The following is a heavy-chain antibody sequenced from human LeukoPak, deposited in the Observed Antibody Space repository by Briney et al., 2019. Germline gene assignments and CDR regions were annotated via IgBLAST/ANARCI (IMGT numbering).Heavy chain of an antibody. J-gene: IGHJ6*02. CDR3: ARGTNYYYYGMDV. CDR1: GFTVSSNY. CDR2: ISYDGSNK. D-gene: IGHD3/OR15-3a*01. V-gene: IGHV3-30-3*01. Sequence: GGSLRLSCAASGFTVSSNYMSWVRQAPGKGLEWVAVISYDGSNKYYADSVKGRFTISRDNSKNTLYLQMNSLRAEDTAVYYCARGTNYYYYGMDVWGQGTTVTVSS.